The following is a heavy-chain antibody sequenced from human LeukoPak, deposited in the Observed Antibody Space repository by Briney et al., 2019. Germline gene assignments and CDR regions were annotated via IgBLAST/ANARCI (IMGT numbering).Heavy chain of an antibody. CDR2: IYYSGST. J-gene: IGHJ4*02. CDR1: GGSITNYY. Sequence: SETLSLTCTVSGGSITNYYWSWIRQPPGKGLEWIGYIYYSGSTNYNPSLKSRVTISVDTSKNQFSLKLSSVTAADTAVYYCARGQELLLDWGQGTLVTVSS. CDR3: ARGQELLLD. D-gene: IGHD1-26*01. V-gene: IGHV4-59*01.